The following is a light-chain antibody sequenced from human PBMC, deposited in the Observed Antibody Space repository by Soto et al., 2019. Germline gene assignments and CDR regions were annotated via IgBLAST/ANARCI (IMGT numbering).Light chain of an antibody. CDR2: AAS. CDR1: QGISSY. Sequence: DIQLTQSPSFLSASVGDRVTITCRASQGISSYLAWYHQKPGKAPKLLIYAASTLQSGVPSRFSGSGSGTEFTLTISSLQSEDFATYYCQQLNSYPLTFGQGTKVEIK. CDR3: QQLNSYPLT. J-gene: IGKJ1*01. V-gene: IGKV1-9*01.